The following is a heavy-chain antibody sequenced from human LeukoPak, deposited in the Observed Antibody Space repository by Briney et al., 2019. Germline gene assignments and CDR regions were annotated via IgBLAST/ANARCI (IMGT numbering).Heavy chain of an antibody. CDR2: IYPGNSDT. V-gene: IGHV5-51*01. J-gene: IGHJ6*02. D-gene: IGHD4-17*01. CDR1: GYSFTSYW. Sequence: GESLKISCKGSGYSFTSYWIGWVRQMPGKGLEWMGIIYPGNSDTRYSPSFQGQVTISADKSTSTAYLQWSSLKASDTAMYYCARQSDYGNYYYYGMDVWGQGTTVTVSS. CDR3: ARQSDYGNYYYYGMDV.